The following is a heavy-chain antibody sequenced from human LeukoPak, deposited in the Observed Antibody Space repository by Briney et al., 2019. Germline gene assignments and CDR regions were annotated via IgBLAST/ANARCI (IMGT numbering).Heavy chain of an antibody. D-gene: IGHD1-14*01. J-gene: IGHJ4*02. CDR1: GFNFRGYA. Sequence: GGSLRLSCAASGFNFRGYAMSWVRQAPGKGLEWVSAISGSGVRAHYTESVRGRFTISRDNAKKSLFLELNSLRADDTAVFYCARDPGSSAFDLWGQGSLVTVST. V-gene: IGHV3-23*01. CDR3: ARDPGSSAFDL. CDR2: ISGSGVRA.